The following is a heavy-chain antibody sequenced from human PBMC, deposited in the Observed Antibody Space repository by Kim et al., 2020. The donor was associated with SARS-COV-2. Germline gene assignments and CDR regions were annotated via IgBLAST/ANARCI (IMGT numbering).Heavy chain of an antibody. J-gene: IGHJ4*02. D-gene: IGHD6-19*01. CDR1: GFTFDDYG. CDR2: INWNGGST. CDR3: ARDPGYSSGWYPPFFDY. Sequence: GGSLRLSCAASGFTFDDYGMSWVRQAPGKGLEWVSGINWNGGSTGYADSVKGRFTISRDNAKNSLYLQMNSLRAEDTALYYCARDPGYSSGWYPPFFDYWGQGTLVTVSS. V-gene: IGHV3-20*04.